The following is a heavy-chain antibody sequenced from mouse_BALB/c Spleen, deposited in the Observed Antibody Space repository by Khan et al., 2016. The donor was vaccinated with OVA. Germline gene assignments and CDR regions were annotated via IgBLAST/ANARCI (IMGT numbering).Heavy chain of an antibody. Sequence: VQLQQSGPDLVKPGASVKISCKASGYSFTLYYMTWVKQSHGKGFEWIGRVNPNTGGSDYNQEFKGKAILTVDNSSNTAYMELHSLTSEDSAVYYCARGYDFFAYWGQGTLVTVSA. D-gene: IGHD2-14*01. CDR3: ARGYDFFAY. CDR2: VNPNTGGS. CDR1: GYSFTLYY. V-gene: IGHV1-26*01. J-gene: IGHJ3*01.